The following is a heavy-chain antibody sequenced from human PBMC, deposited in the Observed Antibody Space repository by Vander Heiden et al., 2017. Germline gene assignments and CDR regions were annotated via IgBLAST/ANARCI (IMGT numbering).Heavy chain of an antibody. J-gene: IGHJ4*02. D-gene: IGHD6-13*01. V-gene: IGHV3-21*01. CDR3: ARDPLYSSSWFDY. CDR2: ISSSSSYI. Sequence: EVQLVESGGGLVKPGGSLRLSCAASGFTFSSYSMNWVRQAPGKGLEWVSSISSSSSYIYYADSVKGRFTISRDNAKNSLYLRMNSLRAEDTAVYYCARDPLYSSSWFDYWGQGTLVTVSS. CDR1: GFTFSSYS.